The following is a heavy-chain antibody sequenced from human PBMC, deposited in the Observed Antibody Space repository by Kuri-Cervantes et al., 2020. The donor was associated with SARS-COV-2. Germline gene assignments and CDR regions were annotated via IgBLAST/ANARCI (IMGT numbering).Heavy chain of an antibody. Sequence: SVKVSCKASGGTFSSYAISWVRQAPGQGLEWMGGIIPMFGTADYAQKFQGRATITADESTSTAYMELSSLRSEDTAVYYCARSSNTYYYDSSPDYWGQGTLVTDSS. CDR2: IIPMFGTA. CDR1: GGTFSSYA. CDR3: ARSSNTYYYDSSPDY. D-gene: IGHD3-22*01. J-gene: IGHJ4*02. V-gene: IGHV1-69*13.